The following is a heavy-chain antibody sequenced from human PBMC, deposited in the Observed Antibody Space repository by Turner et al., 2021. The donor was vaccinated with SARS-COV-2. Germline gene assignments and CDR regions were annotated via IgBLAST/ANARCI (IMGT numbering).Heavy chain of an antibody. CDR2: SRGGGGST. D-gene: IGHD5-18*01. J-gene: IGHJ5*02. CDR1: GFTFSSYA. Sequence: EVQLLESGGGLVQSGGSLSLSCAASGFTFSSYAMNWVRQAPGKGLGWVSASRGGGGSTFYADSVKGRFTISRDNSKNTLYLQMNSLRAEDTAVYYCAKGYSYDLDPWGQGTLVTVSS. CDR3: AKGYSYDLDP. V-gene: IGHV3-23*01.